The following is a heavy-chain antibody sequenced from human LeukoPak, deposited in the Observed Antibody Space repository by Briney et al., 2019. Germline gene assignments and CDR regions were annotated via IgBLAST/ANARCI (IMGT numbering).Heavy chain of an antibody. D-gene: IGHD4-17*01. CDR3: ARDPTTVTKGLDI. Sequence: SETLSLTCTVSGDSFSSHYWSWVRQPPGRGLEWIGYVSYIGSTKYNHSLKSRVTISVDTSKNQFSLRLSSVTAADTAVYYCARDPTTVTKGLDIWGQGTMVTVSS. J-gene: IGHJ3*02. CDR1: GDSFSSHY. CDR2: VSYIGST. V-gene: IGHV4-59*11.